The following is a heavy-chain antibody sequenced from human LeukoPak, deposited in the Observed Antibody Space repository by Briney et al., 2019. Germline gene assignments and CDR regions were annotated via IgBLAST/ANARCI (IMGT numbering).Heavy chain of an antibody. Sequence: SETLSLTCTVSGGSISSYYWSWIRQPPGKGLEWIGYIYYSGSTNYNPSLKSRVTISVDTSKTQFSLKLSSVTAADTAVYYCARGGGGVDWFDPWGQGTLVTVSS. CDR3: ARGGGGVDWFDP. J-gene: IGHJ5*02. CDR2: IYYSGST. CDR1: GGSISSYY. V-gene: IGHV4-59*01. D-gene: IGHD2-21*01.